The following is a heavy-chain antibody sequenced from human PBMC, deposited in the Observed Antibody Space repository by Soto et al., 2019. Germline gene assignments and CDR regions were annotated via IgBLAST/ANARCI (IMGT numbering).Heavy chain of an antibody. J-gene: IGHJ4*02. V-gene: IGHV4-61*01. CDR1: GGSVSSRSYY. CDR3: AREGYGGNSERIDY. CDR2: IDYSGST. Sequence: PETLSLTCIASGGSVSSRSYYWSWIRQPAGKGLEWIGYIDYSGSTNYNPTLKGRVTKSVDTSKNQFSLKLSSVTAADTAVYYCAREGYGGNSERIDYWGQGTLVTVSS. D-gene: IGHD4-17*01.